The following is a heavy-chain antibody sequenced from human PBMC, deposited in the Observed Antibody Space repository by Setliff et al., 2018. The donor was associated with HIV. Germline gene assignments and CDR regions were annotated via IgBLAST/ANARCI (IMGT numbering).Heavy chain of an antibody. CDR2: ISAYNGNT. V-gene: IGHV1-18*04. D-gene: IGHD3-16*01. CDR3: AWGTQRPIDS. CDR1: RGTFSSYG. J-gene: IGHJ4*02. Sequence: ASVKVSCKASRGTFSSYGFNWVRQAPGQGLEWMGWISAYNGNTHYAQKFQGRVTITADRSIDIAYMKLSSLTSEDTAMYFCAWGTQRPIDSWGQGTLVTVSS.